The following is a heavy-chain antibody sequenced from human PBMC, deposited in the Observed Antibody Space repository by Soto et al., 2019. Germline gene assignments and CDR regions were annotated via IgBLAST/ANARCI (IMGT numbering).Heavy chain of an antibody. J-gene: IGHJ4*02. CDR2: INPIGGST. Sequence: ASVKVSCKASGYTFTSYYMHWVRQAPGQGLEWMGIINPIGGSTSYAQKFQGRVTMTRDTSTSTVYMELSSLRSEDTALYYCARGADSSGYFPHYYYFDYWDQGTLVTVSS. CDR1: GYTFTSYY. CDR3: ARGADSSGYFPHYYYFDY. D-gene: IGHD3-22*01. V-gene: IGHV1-46*01.